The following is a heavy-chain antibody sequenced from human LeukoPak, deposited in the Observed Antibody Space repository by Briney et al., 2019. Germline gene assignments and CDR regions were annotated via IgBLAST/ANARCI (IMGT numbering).Heavy chain of an antibody. V-gene: IGHV3-48*04. CDR2: ISSSSSTI. CDR3: ARDSKYGDYGF. D-gene: IGHD4-17*01. CDR1: GFTFSSYS. Sequence: GGSLRVSCAASGFTFSSYSMNWVRQAPGKGLEWVSYISSSSSTIYYADSVKGRFTISRDNAKNSLYLQMNSLRAEDTAVYYCARDSKYGDYGFWGQGTLVTVSS. J-gene: IGHJ4*02.